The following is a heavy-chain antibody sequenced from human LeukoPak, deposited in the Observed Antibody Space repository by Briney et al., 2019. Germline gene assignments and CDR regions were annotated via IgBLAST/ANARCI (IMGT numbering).Heavy chain of an antibody. J-gene: IGHJ6*02. CDR1: GDSISSTNYY. CDR3: ARGPHLVNDYTSYYYGMDV. D-gene: IGHD4-11*01. V-gene: IGHV4-39*07. CDR2: INHSGST. Sequence: SETLSLTCTVSGDSISSTNYYWDWIRQPPGKGLEWIGEINHSGSTNYNPSLKSRVTISVDTSKNQFSLKLSSVTAADTAVYYCARGPHLVNDYTSYYYGMDVWGQGTTVTVSS.